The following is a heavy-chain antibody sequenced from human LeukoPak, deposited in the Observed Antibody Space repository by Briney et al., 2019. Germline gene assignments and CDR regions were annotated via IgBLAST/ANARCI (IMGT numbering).Heavy chain of an antibody. CDR2: IYPGDSDT. CDR3: ARQVRGDGYNGGLDY. V-gene: IGHV5-51*01. D-gene: IGHD5-24*01. Sequence: GESLKISCKGSGYSFTSYWIGWVRQMPGKGLEWMGIIYPGDSDTRYSPSFQGQVTISADKSISTAYLQWSSLKASDTAMYYCARQVRGDGYNGGLDYWGQGTLVTVSS. CDR1: GYSFTSYW. J-gene: IGHJ4*02.